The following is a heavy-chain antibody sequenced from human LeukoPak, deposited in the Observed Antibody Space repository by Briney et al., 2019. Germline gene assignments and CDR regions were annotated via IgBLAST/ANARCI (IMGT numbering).Heavy chain of an antibody. D-gene: IGHD3-22*01. CDR3: ASTYAYITMITGLH. V-gene: IGHV4-39*01. Sequence: TETLSLTCTVSGGSISSSSYYWGRIRQPPGKGLEWIECIYYSGSTYYNPSLKSRVTISVDTSKNQFSLKLSSVTAADTAVYYCASTYAYITMITGLHWGQETLVTVSS. CDR1: GGSISSSSYY. J-gene: IGHJ4*02. CDR2: IYYSGST.